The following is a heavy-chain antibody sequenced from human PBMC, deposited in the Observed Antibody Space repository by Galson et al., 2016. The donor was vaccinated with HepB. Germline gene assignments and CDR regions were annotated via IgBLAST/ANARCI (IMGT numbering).Heavy chain of an antibody. CDR2: IYYSGST. V-gene: IGHV4-39*01. CDR1: GGSISSSNYY. D-gene: IGHD2-21*02. Sequence: ETLSLTCTVSGGSISSSNYYWGWIRQPPGKGLEWIGTIYYSGSTYYSPSLRSRVTISVDTSMNQFSLNLSSVTAADTAVYYCARHGVGVTGPLDFDYWGQGTLVTVSS. J-gene: IGHJ4*02. CDR3: ARHGVGVTGPLDFDY.